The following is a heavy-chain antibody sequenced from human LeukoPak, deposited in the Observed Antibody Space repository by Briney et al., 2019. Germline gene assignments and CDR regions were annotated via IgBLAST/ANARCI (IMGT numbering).Heavy chain of an antibody. Sequence: KPGGSLRLSCAASGFNFGSYSMTWVRQAPGKGLEGVSVISADSATTFYADSVKGRFTISRDNAKHTVFLQMTSLRAEGTALYYCARKSASGNYPLDYWGQGTLVTVSS. CDR2: ISADSATT. CDR3: ARKSASGNYPLDY. D-gene: IGHD3-10*01. V-gene: IGHV3-23*01. CDR1: GFNFGSYS. J-gene: IGHJ4*02.